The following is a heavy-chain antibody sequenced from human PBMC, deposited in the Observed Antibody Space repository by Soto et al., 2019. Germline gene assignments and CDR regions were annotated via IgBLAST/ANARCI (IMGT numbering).Heavy chain of an antibody. Sequence: SETLSLTCTVSGGSISSSSYYWGWIRQPPGKGLEWIGSIYYSGSTYYNPSLKSRVTISVDTSKNQFSLKLSSVTAADTAVYYCARHLSYYDFWSGYKSQIYYMDVWGKGTTVTVSS. CDR2: IYYSGST. D-gene: IGHD3-3*01. CDR3: ARHLSYYDFWSGYKSQIYYMDV. V-gene: IGHV4-39*01. J-gene: IGHJ6*03. CDR1: GGSISSSSYY.